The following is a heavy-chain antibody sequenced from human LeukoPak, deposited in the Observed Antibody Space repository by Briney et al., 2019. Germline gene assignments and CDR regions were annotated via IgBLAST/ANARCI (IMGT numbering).Heavy chain of an antibody. D-gene: IGHD3-10*01. J-gene: IGHJ5*02. Sequence: ASVKVSCKASGYTFTGYYMHWVRQAPGQGLEWMGWINPNSGGTNYAQKFQGRVTMTRDTSISTAYMELSRLRSDDTAVYYCARRFRPLKVRGVQGWFDPWGQGTLVTVSS. CDR3: ARRFRPLKVRGVQGWFDP. CDR1: GYTFTGYY. CDR2: INPNSGGT. V-gene: IGHV1-2*02.